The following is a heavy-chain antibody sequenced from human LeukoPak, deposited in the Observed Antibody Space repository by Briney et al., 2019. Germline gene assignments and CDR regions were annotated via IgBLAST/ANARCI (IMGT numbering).Heavy chain of an antibody. J-gene: IGHJ4*02. Sequence: PGGSLRLSCAAFGFTFSSYWMHWVRRVPGKGLVWVARINPGGSSITYADSVKGRFTISRDNAKNTLYLQMDSLRAEDTGVYYCARSNQADDYWGQGTLVTVSS. V-gene: IGHV3-74*01. CDR1: GFTFSSYW. CDR3: ARSNQADDY. D-gene: IGHD1-14*01. CDR2: INPGGSSI.